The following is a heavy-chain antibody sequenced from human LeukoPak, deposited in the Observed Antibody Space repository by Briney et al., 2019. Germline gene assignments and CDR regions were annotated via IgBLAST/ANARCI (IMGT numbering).Heavy chain of an antibody. CDR3: ARGAYYYED. Sequence: GGSLRLSCAASGFTFSSHSMNWVRQAPGKGLEWVSYISSSSSTIYYADSVKGRFTISRDNAKNSLYLQMNGLRAEDTAVYYCARGAYYYEDWGQGTLVTVSS. CDR2: ISSSSSTI. V-gene: IGHV3-48*01. D-gene: IGHD3-22*01. CDR1: GFTFSSHS. J-gene: IGHJ4*02.